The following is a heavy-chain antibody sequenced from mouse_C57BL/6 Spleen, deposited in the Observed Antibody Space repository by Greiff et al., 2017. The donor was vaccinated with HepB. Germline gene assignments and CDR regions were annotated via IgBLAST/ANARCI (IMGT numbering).Heavy chain of an antibody. Sequence: EVKLVESGGGLVKPGGSLKLSCAASGFTFSDYGMNWVRQAPEKGLEWVAYISSGSSTIYYADTVKGRFTISRDNAKNTLFLQMTSLRSEDTAMYYCARTVVADYWGQGTTLTVSS. V-gene: IGHV5-17*01. CDR2: ISSGSSTI. CDR3: ARTVVADY. CDR1: GFTFSDYG. J-gene: IGHJ2*01. D-gene: IGHD1-1*01.